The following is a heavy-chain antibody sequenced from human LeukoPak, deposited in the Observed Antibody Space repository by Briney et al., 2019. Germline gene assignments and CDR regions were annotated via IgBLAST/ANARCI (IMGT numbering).Heavy chain of an antibody. CDR1: GFTFSSYG. CDR3: AALLRIKNQDAFDI. J-gene: IGHJ3*02. CDR2: IRYDGSNK. V-gene: IGHV3-30*02. D-gene: IGHD1-26*01. Sequence: GGSLRLSCAASGFTFSSYGMHWVRQAPGKGLEWVAFIRYDGSNKYYADSVKGRFTISRDNSKNTLYLQMNSLRAEDTAVYYCAALLRIKNQDAFDIWGQGTMVTVSS.